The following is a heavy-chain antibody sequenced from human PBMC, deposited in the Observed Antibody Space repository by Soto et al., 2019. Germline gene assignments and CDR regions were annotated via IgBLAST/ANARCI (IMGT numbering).Heavy chain of an antibody. J-gene: IGHJ4*02. CDR1: GYTFTGYY. CDR3: TRGERTAVVVPAW. D-gene: IGHD2-2*01. Sequence: QVQLVQSGAEVKKPGASVKVSCKASGYTFTGYYMHWVRQAPGQGLEWMGWINPNSGATNYAQKFQGWVTTTRHTSINTGYMELSRLRSDDTAVYYCTRGERTAVVVPAWWGQGTLVTVSS. V-gene: IGHV1-2*04. CDR2: INPNSGAT.